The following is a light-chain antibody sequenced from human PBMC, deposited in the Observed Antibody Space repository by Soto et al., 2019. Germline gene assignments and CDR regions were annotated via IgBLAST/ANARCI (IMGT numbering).Light chain of an antibody. V-gene: IGLV8-61*01. CDR3: VLYMGSGLWV. J-gene: IGLJ3*02. Sequence: QAVVTQEPSFSVSPGRTVTLTCGLSSGSVSTSYYPSWYQQTPGQAPRTLIYSTNTRSSGVPDRFSGSILGNKAALTITGAPADDESDYYCVLYMGSGLWVFGGGIKLTVL. CDR2: STN. CDR1: SGSVSTSYY.